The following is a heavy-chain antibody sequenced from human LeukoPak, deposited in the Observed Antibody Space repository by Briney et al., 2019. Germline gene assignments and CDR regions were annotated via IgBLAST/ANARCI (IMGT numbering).Heavy chain of an antibody. V-gene: IGHV4-34*01. J-gene: IGHJ4*02. CDR2: INHSGGT. Sequence: SETLSLTCAVYGGSFSGYYWSWIRQPPGKGLEWIGEINHSGGTNYNPSLKSRVTISVDTSKNQFSLKLSSVTAADTAVYYCARDRDDSSGYYYYFDYWGQGTLVTVSS. CDR1: GGSFSGYY. D-gene: IGHD3-22*01. CDR3: ARDRDDSSGYYYYFDY.